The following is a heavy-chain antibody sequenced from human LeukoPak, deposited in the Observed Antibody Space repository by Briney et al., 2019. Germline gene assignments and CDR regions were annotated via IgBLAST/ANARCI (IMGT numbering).Heavy chain of an antibody. V-gene: IGHV3-30*02. D-gene: IGHD6-19*01. Sequence: GGSLRLSCAASGFTFSSYGMHWVRQAPGKGLEWVAFIRYDGSNKYYADSVKGRFTISRDNSKNTLYLQMSSLRAEDTAVYYCAKDSRYSSGWDYHYYYYGMDVWGQGTTVTVSS. CDR3: AKDSRYSSGWDYHYYYYGMDV. J-gene: IGHJ6*02. CDR1: GFTFSSYG. CDR2: IRYDGSNK.